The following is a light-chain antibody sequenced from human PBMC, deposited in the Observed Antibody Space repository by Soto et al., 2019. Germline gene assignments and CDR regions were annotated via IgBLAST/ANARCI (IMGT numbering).Light chain of an antibody. CDR1: QSVGGNF. CDR2: AAS. J-gene: IGKJ1*01. Sequence: EIVLTQSPGTLSLSPGERATLSCRASQSVGGNFLAWYQQKPGQAPRLLIYAASSRASGIPDRFSGSGSGIDFTLTIGRLEPEDFALYYCQHYGSLPWTFGQGTEVEIK. V-gene: IGKV3-20*01. CDR3: QHYGSLPWT.